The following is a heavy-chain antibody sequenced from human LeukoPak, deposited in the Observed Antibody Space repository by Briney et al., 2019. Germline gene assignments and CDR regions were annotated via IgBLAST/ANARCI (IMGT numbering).Heavy chain of an antibody. Sequence: GGSLRLSCAASGFTFAGFFMSWVRQAPGKGLEWVSGISNGGITTYYADSARGRFTISRDNSRNTMYLQMNSLRAEDTAVYYCTKAIETTDFDYWGQGTLVTVSS. CDR2: ISNGGITT. J-gene: IGHJ4*02. CDR3: TKAIETTDFDY. D-gene: IGHD1-7*01. V-gene: IGHV3-23*01. CDR1: GFTFAGFF.